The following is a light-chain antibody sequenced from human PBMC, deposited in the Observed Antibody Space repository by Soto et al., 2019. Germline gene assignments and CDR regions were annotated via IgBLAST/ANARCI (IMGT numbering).Light chain of an antibody. CDR2: EVN. Sequence: QSLLTQPASLYGSPGHSITISCTRTSSDIGAYDYVSWFQQHPGKAPKLMISEVNNRPSGVSNRFSGYKYGNTAYLTISGFQVEDEAEYFWFSFSTTCTHVFGTGTKVTV. J-gene: IGLJ1*01. CDR3: FSFSTTCTHV. V-gene: IGLV2-14*01. CDR1: SSDIGAYDY.